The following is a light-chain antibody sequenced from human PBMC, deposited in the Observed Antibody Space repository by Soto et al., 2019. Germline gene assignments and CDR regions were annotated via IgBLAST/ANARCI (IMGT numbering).Light chain of an antibody. CDR2: GSS. J-gene: IGKJ1*01. V-gene: IGKV3-20*01. Sequence: EIVLTQSPGTVSLSPGERASLSCRASQSVSSSYLAWYQQKPGQAPRPLMYGSSRRATGIPDRFSGSGSGTDFTLTVNRLEPEDFAVYYCQQYGSSPRTFGQGTKVDIK. CDR3: QQYGSSPRT. CDR1: QSVSSSY.